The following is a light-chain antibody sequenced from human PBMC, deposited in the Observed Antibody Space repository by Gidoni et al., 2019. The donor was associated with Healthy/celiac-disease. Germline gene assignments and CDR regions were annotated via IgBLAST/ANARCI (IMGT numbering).Light chain of an antibody. V-gene: IGKV4-1*01. CDR3: QQYYSTPWT. J-gene: IGKJ1*01. CDR2: WAS. CDR1: KSVLYSSNNKNY. Sequence: DIVMTQSREPLAWSLGERATINCQSSKSVLYSSNNKNYLAWYQQKPGQPPTLLIYWASTRESGVPDRFSGSGSGTDFTLTISSLQAEDVAVYYCQQYYSTPWTFGQGTKVEIK.